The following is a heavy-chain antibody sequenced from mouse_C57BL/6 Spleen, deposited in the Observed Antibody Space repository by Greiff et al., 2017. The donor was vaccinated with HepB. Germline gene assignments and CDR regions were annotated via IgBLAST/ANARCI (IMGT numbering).Heavy chain of an antibody. CDR1: GYTFTSYW. J-gene: IGHJ3*01. D-gene: IGHD2-3*01. CDR2: IDPSDSYT. V-gene: IGHV1-69*01. Sequence: QVQLQQPGAELVMPGASVKLSCKASGYTFTSYWMHWVKQRPGQGLEWIGEIDPSDSYTNYNQKFKGKSTLTVDKSSSTAYMQLSSLTSEDSAVYYCARRGYYVSFAYWGQGTLVTVSA. CDR3: ARRGYYVSFAY.